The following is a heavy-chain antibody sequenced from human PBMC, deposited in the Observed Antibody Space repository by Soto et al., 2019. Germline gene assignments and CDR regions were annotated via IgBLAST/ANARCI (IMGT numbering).Heavy chain of an antibody. V-gene: IGHV3-74*01. Sequence: EVQLVESGGGLVQPGGSLRLSCAPSGFTFRSSWMYWVRQTPGKGPVWVSCINGDGSVIYYADSVKGRFTISRDNARDTLYLQMNSLTTEDSAVYYCVRDIRWGQGTLVSVSS. CDR1: GFTFRSSW. CDR3: VRDIR. J-gene: IGHJ4*02. CDR2: INGDGSVI.